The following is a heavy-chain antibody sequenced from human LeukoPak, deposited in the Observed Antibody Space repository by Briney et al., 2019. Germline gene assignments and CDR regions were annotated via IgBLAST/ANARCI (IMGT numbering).Heavy chain of an antibody. V-gene: IGHV3-49*04. Sequence: PVRSLRLSCTASGFTFGDYAMSWVRQAPGKGLEWVGFIRSKAYGGTTEYAASVKGRFTISRDDSKSIAYLQMNSLKTEDTAVYYCTRDAVITGMENWFDPWGQGTLVTVSS. CDR1: GFTFGDYA. CDR2: IRSKAYGGTT. D-gene: IGHD1-20*01. J-gene: IGHJ5*02. CDR3: TRDAVITGMENWFDP.